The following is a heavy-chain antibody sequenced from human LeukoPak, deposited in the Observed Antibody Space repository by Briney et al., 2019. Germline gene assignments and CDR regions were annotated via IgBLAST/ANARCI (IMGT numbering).Heavy chain of an antibody. CDR3: ARGRTRTVVAATPDNWFDP. CDR1: GGSFSGYY. V-gene: IGHV4-34*01. D-gene: IGHD2-15*01. J-gene: IGHJ5*02. Sequence: SETLSLTCAVYGGSFSGYYWSWIRQPPGKGLEWIGEINDSGSTNYNPSLKSRVTISVDTSKNQFSLKLSSVTAADTAVFYCARGRTRTVVAATPDNWFDPWGQGTLVTVSS. CDR2: INDSGST.